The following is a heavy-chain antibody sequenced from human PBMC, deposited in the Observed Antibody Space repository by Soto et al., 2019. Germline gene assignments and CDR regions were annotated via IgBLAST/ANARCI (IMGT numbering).Heavy chain of an antibody. CDR1: GGRYSSCA. CDR3: ARAPPTYGGYGY. Sequence: SVEVPCKASGGRYSSCAIGWVQQAPGQGLEWMGGIIPIFGTANYAQKFQGRVTITADESTSTAYMELSSLRSEDTAVYYCARAPPTYGGYGYWGQGTLVTVSS. D-gene: IGHD5-12*01. V-gene: IGHV1-69*13. J-gene: IGHJ4*02. CDR2: IIPIFGTA.